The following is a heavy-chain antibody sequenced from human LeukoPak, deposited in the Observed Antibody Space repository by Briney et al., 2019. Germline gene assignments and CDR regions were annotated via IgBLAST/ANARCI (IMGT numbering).Heavy chain of an antibody. V-gene: IGHV4-59*01. Sequence: PSETPSLTCTVSGGSISSYYWSWIRQPPGKGLEWIGNIYYSGSTNYNPSLKSRVTISVDTSKNQFSLKLSSVTAADTAVYYCARGQLGKYYYYGMDVWGQGTTVTVSS. CDR3: ARGQLGKYYYYGMDV. CDR1: GGSISSYY. D-gene: IGHD7-27*01. J-gene: IGHJ6*02. CDR2: IYYSGST.